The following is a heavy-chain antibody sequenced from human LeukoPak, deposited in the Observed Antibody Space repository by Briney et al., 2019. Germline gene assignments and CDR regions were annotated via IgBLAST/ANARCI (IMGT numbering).Heavy chain of an antibody. CDR1: GFTFSNCA. V-gene: IGHV3-30-3*01. CDR2: ISFDGSNK. J-gene: IGHJ4*02. Sequence: GGSLRRSCAVSGFTFSNCAIHWVRQAPGKGLEWVALISFDGSNKYYADSVKGRFTISRDNSENTLHLQMNSLRPEDTAIYYCARDPILVRGYFDYWGQGTLVTVSS. CDR3: ARDPILVRGYFDY. D-gene: IGHD3-10*01.